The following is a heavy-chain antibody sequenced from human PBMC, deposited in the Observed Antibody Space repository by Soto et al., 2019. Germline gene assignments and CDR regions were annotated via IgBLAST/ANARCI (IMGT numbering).Heavy chain of an antibody. Sequence: LETLSLTCTVSSGSISSCNYYWGWIRQPPGKGLEWIGSIYYSGSTYYNPSLKSRVTISVDTSKNQFSLKLSSVTAADTAVYYCATQEVGGSYVYTFDPWGQGTLVTVSS. CDR1: SGSISSCNYY. D-gene: IGHD1-26*01. J-gene: IGHJ5*02. CDR2: IYYSGST. V-gene: IGHV4-39*01. CDR3: ATQEVGGSYVYTFDP.